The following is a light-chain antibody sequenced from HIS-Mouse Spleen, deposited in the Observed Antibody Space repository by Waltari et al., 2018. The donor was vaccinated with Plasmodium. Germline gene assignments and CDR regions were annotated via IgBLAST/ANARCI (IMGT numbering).Light chain of an antibody. J-gene: IGLJ3*02. CDR3: NSRDSSGNHQV. CDR2: GKN. Sequence: SSELTPDPAVSVALGQTVRITCQGDHLRSYYASWYQQKPGQAPVLVIYGKNNRPPGIPDRFSGSSSGNTASLTITGAQAEDEADYYCNSRDSSGNHQVFGGGTKLTVL. V-gene: IGLV3-19*01. CDR1: HLRSYY.